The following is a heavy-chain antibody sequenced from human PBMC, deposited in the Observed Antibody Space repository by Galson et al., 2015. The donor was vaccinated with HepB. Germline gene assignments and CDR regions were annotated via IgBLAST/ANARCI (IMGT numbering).Heavy chain of an antibody. D-gene: IGHD2-21*02. Sequence: SLRLSCAASGFTFSSYSMNWVRQAPGKGLEWVSSISSSSSYIYYADSVKGRFTISRDNAKNSLYLQMNSLRAEDTAVYYCAACGGDYPGWFDPWGQGTLVTVSS. CDR1: GFTFSSYS. CDR3: AACGGDYPGWFDP. CDR2: ISSSSSYI. J-gene: IGHJ5*02. V-gene: IGHV3-21*01.